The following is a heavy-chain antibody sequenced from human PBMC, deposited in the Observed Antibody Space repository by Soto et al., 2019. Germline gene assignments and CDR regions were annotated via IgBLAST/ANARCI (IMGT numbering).Heavy chain of an antibody. Sequence: QVQLQVSGSGLVKPSQTLSLTCAVSCGSLSTCGCSWSWVRLPPGRDLEWIGYIFDTVTTYYSAYLKGRVALSVDRAQNQFSQRSESVPAADRAIYCCACLDGYNLYFGLWSRGTLVTVSS. CDR3: ACLDGYNLYFGL. CDR2: IFDTVTT. J-gene: IGHJ2*01. CDR1: CGSLSTCGCS. V-gene: IGHV4-30-2*01. D-gene: IGHD2-21*01.